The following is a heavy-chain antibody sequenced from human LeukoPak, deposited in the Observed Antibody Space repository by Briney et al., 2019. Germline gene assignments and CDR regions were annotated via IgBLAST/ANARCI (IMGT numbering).Heavy chain of an antibody. Sequence: PSQTLSLTCTVSGGSISSGSYYWSWIRQPAGKGLEWIGRIYTSGSTNYNPSLKSRVTISVDTSKNQFSLKVSSVTAADTAVYFCARAPSSTSYFIYWGQGTLVTVSS. D-gene: IGHD2-2*01. CDR1: GGSISSGSYY. V-gene: IGHV4-61*02. CDR3: ARAPSSTSYFIY. J-gene: IGHJ4*02. CDR2: IYTSGST.